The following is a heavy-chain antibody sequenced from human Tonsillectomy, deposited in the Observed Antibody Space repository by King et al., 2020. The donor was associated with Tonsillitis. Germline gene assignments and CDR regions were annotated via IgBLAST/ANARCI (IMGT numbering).Heavy chain of an antibody. J-gene: IGHJ5*02. Sequence: VQLVESGAEVKKPGASVKVSCKASGYTFTGYYMNWVRQAPGQGLEWMGWINPNSGGTNYAQKFQGRVTMTRDTSINTAYMELSRLRSDDTAVYYCAREGSYYGSIKEAYNWFDPWGQGTLVTVSS. D-gene: IGHD3-10*01. CDR2: INPNSGGT. CDR1: GYTFTGYY. CDR3: AREGSYYGSIKEAYNWFDP. V-gene: IGHV1-2*02.